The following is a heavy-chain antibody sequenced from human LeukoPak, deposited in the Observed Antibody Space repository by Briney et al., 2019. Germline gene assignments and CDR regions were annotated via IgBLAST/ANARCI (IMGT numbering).Heavy chain of an antibody. CDR2: ISAYNGNT. D-gene: IGHD2-21*02. CDR1: GYTFTSYG. CDR3: ARGSPNCGGDCYSDY. J-gene: IGHJ4*02. Sequence: VASVKVSCKASGYTFTSYGISWVRQAPGQGLEWMGWISAYNGNTNYAQKLQGRVTMTTDTSTSTAYMELRSLRSDDTAVYYCARGSPNCGGDCYSDYWGQGTLVTASS. V-gene: IGHV1-18*01.